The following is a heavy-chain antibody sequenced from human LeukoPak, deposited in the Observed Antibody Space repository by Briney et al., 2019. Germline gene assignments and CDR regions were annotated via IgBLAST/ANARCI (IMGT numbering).Heavy chain of an antibody. Sequence: PGGSLRLSCAASGFTFSSYSMNWVRQAPGKGLEWVSSISSSSSYIYYADSVKGRFTISRDNAKNSLYLQMNSLRAEDTAVYYCARAPGRRSSSWYGSDAFDIWGQGTMVTVSS. CDR3: ARAPGRRSSSWYGSDAFDI. CDR1: GFTFSSYS. V-gene: IGHV3-21*01. CDR2: ISSSSSYI. D-gene: IGHD6-13*01. J-gene: IGHJ3*02.